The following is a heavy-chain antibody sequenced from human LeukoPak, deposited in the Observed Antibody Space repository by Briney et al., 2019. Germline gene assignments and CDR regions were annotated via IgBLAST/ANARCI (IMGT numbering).Heavy chain of an antibody. J-gene: IGHJ4*02. V-gene: IGHV1-69*04. CDR3: ARAGNDSSGYYPFDY. CDR2: IIPILGIA. Sequence: ASVKVSCKASGGTFSSYAISWVRQAPGQGLEWMGRIIPILGIANYAQKFQGRVTITADKSTGTAYMELSSLRSEDTAVYYCARAGNDSSGYYPFDYWGQGTLVTVSS. D-gene: IGHD3-22*01. CDR1: GGTFSSYA.